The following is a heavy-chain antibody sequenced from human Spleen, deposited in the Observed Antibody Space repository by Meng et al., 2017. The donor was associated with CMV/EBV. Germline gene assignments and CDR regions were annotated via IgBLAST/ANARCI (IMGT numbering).Heavy chain of an antibody. Sequence: SETLSLTCTVSGYSISSGYYWGWLRQPPGKGLEWIGSVYHGGSTYYNPSLRSRVTISVDTSKNQFSLKLSSVTAADTAVYYCARDPRVNGMDVWGQGTTVTVSS. CDR1: GYSISSGYY. CDR2: VYHGGST. V-gene: IGHV4-38-2*02. D-gene: IGHD3-10*01. CDR3: ARDPRVNGMDV. J-gene: IGHJ6*02.